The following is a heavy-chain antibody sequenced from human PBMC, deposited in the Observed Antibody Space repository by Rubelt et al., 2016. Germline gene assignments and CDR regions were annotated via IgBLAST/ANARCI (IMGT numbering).Heavy chain of an antibody. CDR3: ARDRLLDDSSGGDAFDI. CDR1: GYTFSKYG. V-gene: IGHV1-69*04. D-gene: IGHD3-22*01. CDR2: IIPILGIA. Sequence: QVQLVQSGAEVKKSGASVKVSCKASGYTFSKYGISWVRQAPGQGPEWMGRIIPILGIANYAQKLTGVAKITAEKSTRPAYMDLGSLRSEDTAVYYCARDRLLDDSSGGDAFDIWGQGTMVTVSS. J-gene: IGHJ3*02.